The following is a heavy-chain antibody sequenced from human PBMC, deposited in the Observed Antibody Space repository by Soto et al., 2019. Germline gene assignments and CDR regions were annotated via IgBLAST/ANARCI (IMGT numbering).Heavy chain of an antibody. CDR2: IYYSGST. D-gene: IGHD3-10*01. V-gene: IGHV4-39*01. CDR1: GGSISSSSYY. CDR3: AGIYGSGSYYNPAY. J-gene: IGHJ4*02. Sequence: TSETLSLTCTVSGGSISSSSYYWGWIRQPPGKGLEWIGSIYYSGSTYYNPSLKSRVTISVDTSKNQSSLKLSSVTAADTAVYYCAGIYGSGSYYNPAYWGQGTLVTVSS.